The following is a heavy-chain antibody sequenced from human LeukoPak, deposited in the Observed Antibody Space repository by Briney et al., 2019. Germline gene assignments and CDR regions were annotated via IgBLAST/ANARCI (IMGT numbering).Heavy chain of an antibody. V-gene: IGHV3-23*01. CDR1: GLTLSNSG. Sequence: GRSLRLSCAASGLTLSNSGMHWVRQAPGKGLEWVSGISGSGGSTYYADSVKGRFTISRDNSKNTLYLQMNSLRAEDTAVYYCARDPKSVRGRVDYWGQGTLVTVSS. J-gene: IGHJ4*02. CDR2: ISGSGGST. D-gene: IGHD1-26*01. CDR3: ARDPKSVRGRVDY.